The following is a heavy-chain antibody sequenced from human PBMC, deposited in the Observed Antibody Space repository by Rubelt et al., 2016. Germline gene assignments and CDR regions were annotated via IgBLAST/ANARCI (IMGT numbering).Heavy chain of an antibody. V-gene: IGHV4-31*03. Sequence: QVQLQESGPGLVKPSQTLSLTCTVSGGSISSGDYYWSWIRQHPGKGLEWIGYIYYSGSTYYNPSLKSRLTILVDTSNNHFSLKLSAGTAADTAVYYCAGREDGSGSYGFWGQGTLVTVSS. J-gene: IGHJ4*02. CDR2: IYYSGST. D-gene: IGHD3-10*01. CDR1: GGSISSGDYY. CDR3: AGREDGSGSYGF.